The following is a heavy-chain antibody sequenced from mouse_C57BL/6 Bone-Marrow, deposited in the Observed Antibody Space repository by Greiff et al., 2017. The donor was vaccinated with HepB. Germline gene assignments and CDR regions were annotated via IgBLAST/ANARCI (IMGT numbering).Heavy chain of an antibody. CDR3: ARQGPLFDY. J-gene: IGHJ2*01. Sequence: DVQLVESGGDLVKPGGSLKLSCAASGFTFSSYGMSWVRQTPDKRLEWVATISSGGSYTYYPDSVKGRFTISRDNAKNTLYLQMSSLKSEDTAMYYCARQGPLFDYWGQGTTLTVSS. V-gene: IGHV5-6*01. CDR1: GFTFSSYG. CDR2: ISSGGSYT.